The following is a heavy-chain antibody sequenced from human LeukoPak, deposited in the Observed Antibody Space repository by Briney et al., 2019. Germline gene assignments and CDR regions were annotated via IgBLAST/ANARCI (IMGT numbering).Heavy chain of an antibody. D-gene: IGHD4-17*01. CDR3: ARLPATVTTYFDY. Sequence: SETLSLTCTVSGGSISSGSYYWGWIRQPPGKGPEWIGSIYYSGSTYYNPSLKSRVAISVDTSKNQFSLKLSSVTAADTAVYYCARLPATVTTYFDYWGQGTLVTVSS. V-gene: IGHV4-39*01. CDR1: GGSISSGSYY. CDR2: IYYSGST. J-gene: IGHJ4*02.